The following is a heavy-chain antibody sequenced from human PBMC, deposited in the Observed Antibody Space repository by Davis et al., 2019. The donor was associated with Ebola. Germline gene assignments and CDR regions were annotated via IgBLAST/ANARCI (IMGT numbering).Heavy chain of an antibody. D-gene: IGHD6-19*01. Sequence: HSQTLSLTCAISGDSVSSNSAAWNWIRQSPSRGLEWLGRTYYRSKWYNDYAVSVKSRITINPDTSKNQFSLQLNSVTPEDTAVYYCAREGAQQWLETWYPAYVYWGQGTLVTVSS. CDR3: AREGAQQWLETWYPAYVY. CDR2: TYYRSKWYN. J-gene: IGHJ4*02. CDR1: GDSVSSNSAA. V-gene: IGHV6-1*01.